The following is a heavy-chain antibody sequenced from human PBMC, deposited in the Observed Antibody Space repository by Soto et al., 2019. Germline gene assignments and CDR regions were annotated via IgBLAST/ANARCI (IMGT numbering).Heavy chain of an antibody. CDR3: AAGGRNGYFR. D-gene: IGHD2-21*01. CDR2: IIPVLGTT. Sequence: QVQLVQSGAEVRKPGSSVKVSCKASRDTFNDYAITWVRQAPGQGLEWMGGIIPVLGTTKYAQKFQGRVTMTADESTSTAYMELNSLTSGDRAVYYCAAGGRNGYFRWGQGTQVTVSS. CDR1: RDTFNDYA. J-gene: IGHJ4*02. V-gene: IGHV1-69*01.